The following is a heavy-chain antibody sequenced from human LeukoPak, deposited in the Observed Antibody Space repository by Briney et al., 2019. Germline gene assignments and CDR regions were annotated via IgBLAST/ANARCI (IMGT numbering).Heavy chain of an antibody. D-gene: IGHD2-15*01. CDR2: ISSSGSTI. Sequence: LSLTCAVYGGSFSGYYWSWIRQAPGKGLEWVSYISSSGSTIYYADSAKGRFTISRDNAKNSLYLQMNSLRAEDTAVYYWAREKCSGGSCHFDYWGQGTLVTVSS. CDR3: AREKCSGGSCHFDY. V-gene: IGHV3-11*04. CDR1: GGSFSGYY. J-gene: IGHJ4*02.